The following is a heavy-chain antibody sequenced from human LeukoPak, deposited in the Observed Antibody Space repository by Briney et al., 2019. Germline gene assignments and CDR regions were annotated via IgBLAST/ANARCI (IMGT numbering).Heavy chain of an antibody. D-gene: IGHD4-23*01. V-gene: IGHV3-11*01. J-gene: IGHJ3*01. CDR2: ITSGGGSI. Sequence: KPGGSLRLSCTASGFTFSDYSLSSIRQSPGKGLEWMSYITSGGGSIFYAEFVEGRFTISRDNAENSLYLQLNSLRDEDTAVYYSSRWIDGFDAWGQGTTGTASS. CDR1: GFTFSDYS. CDR3: SRWIDGFDA.